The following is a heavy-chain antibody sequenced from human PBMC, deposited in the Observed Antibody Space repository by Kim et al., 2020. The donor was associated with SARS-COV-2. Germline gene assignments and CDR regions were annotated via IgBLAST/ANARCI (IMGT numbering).Heavy chain of an antibody. V-gene: IGHV3-9*01. CDR3: AKGPEIFNYYYGMAV. J-gene: IGHJ6*02. Sequence: GGSLRLSCAASGFTFDDYAMHWVRQAPGKGLEWVSGISWNSGSIGYADSVKGRFTISRDNAKNSLYLQMNSLRAEDTALYYCAKGPEIFNYYYGMAVWGQGTTVTV. D-gene: IGHD3-9*01. CDR1: GFTFDDYA. CDR2: ISWNSGSI.